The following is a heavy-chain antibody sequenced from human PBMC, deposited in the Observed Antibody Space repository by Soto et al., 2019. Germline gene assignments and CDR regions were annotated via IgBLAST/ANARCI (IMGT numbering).Heavy chain of an antibody. CDR1: GGSISSYY. CDR2: IYYSGST. V-gene: IGHV4-59*08. D-gene: IGHD3-3*01. J-gene: IGHJ5*02. Sequence: SETLSLTCTVSGGSISSYYWSWIRQPPGKGLEWIGYIYYSGSTNYNPSLKSRVTISVDTSKNQFSLKLSSVTAADTAVYYCASSYYDFGSGWENWFDPWGQGTLVTVSS. CDR3: ASSYYDFGSGWENWFDP.